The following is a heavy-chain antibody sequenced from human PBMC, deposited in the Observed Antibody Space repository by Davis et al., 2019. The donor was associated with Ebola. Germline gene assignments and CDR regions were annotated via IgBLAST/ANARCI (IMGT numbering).Heavy chain of an antibody. Sequence: GESLNISCAASGFTFSYAWMSWVRHAPGKGPEWVGRIKSKSDGGTTDYAAPVKGRFTISSDDSKNTWYLQMNSLKAEDTAVYYCTTLPTGARDYWGQGTLVTVSS. J-gene: IGHJ4*02. CDR3: TTLPTGARDY. CDR1: GFTFSYAW. D-gene: IGHD2-8*02. V-gene: IGHV3-15*01. CDR2: IKSKSDGGTT.